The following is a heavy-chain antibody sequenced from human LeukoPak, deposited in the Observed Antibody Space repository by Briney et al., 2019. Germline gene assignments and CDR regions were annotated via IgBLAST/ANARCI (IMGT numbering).Heavy chain of an antibody. CDR1: GFTFSSYW. D-gene: IGHD1-26*01. Sequence: PGGSLRLSCAASGFTFSSYWMHWVRQAPGKGLVWVSRVNSDGSSTTYADSVKGRFTISRDNAKNTLHLQMSSLRAEDTAVYYRARGPPNSGSYHTDWGQGTLVTVSS. CDR2: VNSDGSST. CDR3: ARGPPNSGSYHTD. V-gene: IGHV3-74*01. J-gene: IGHJ4*02.